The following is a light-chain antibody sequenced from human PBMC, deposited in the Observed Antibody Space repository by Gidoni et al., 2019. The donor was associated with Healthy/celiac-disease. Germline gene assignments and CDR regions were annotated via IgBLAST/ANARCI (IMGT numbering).Light chain of an antibody. CDR2: DAS. J-gene: IGKJ1*01. CDR1: QSISSW. Sequence: DIQMTQSPSTLSASVGDRVTITCRASQSISSWLAWYQQKPGKAPKLLIYDASSLESGVPSMFSGSGSGTEFTLTISSLQPDDFATYYCQQYNSYQWTFXQXTKVEIK. CDR3: QQYNSYQWT. V-gene: IGKV1-5*01.